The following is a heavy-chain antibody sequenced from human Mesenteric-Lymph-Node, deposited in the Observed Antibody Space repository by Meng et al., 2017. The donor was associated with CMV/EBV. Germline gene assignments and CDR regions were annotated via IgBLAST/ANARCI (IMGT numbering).Heavy chain of an antibody. CDR1: GGSMSRNY. CDR2: IYYSGTT. J-gene: IGHJ4*02. V-gene: IGHV4-59*01. D-gene: IGHD3-16*02. Sequence: SETLSLTCTVSGGSMSRNYWTWIRQPPGKGLEWIGYIYYSGTTKYNPSLKSRVSMSLDTTKNQFSLKLSSVTAADTAVYYCAIHDYLWGTYRRLSDYWGQGTLVTVSS. CDR3: AIHDYLWGTYRRLSDY.